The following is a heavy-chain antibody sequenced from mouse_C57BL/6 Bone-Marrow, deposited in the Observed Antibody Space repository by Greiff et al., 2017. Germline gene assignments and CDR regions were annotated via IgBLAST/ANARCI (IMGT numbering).Heavy chain of an antibody. V-gene: IGHV5-4*01. Sequence: EVQLQESGGGFVKPGGSLKLSCAASGFTFSSYAMSWVRQTPEKRLEWVATISDGGSYTYYPDNVKGRYTISRDTAKNTLYLQMSHLKSADKSRDYCAGGNGYYVAWFAYWGQGTLVTVSA. CDR3: AGGNGYYVAWFAY. CDR2: ISDGGSYT. D-gene: IGHD2-3*01. J-gene: IGHJ3*01. CDR1: GFTFSSYA.